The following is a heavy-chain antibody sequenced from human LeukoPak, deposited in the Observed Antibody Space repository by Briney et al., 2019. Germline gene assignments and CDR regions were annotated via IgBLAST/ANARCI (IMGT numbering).Heavy chain of an antibody. CDR1: GGSISSYY. D-gene: IGHD3-3*01. CDR3: ARAKGVYDFWSGYQLFDP. CDR2: IYYSGST. V-gene: IGHV4-59*01. J-gene: IGHJ5*02. Sequence: PSETLSLTCTVSGGSISSYYWSWIRQPPGKGLEWIGYIYYSGSTNYNPSLKSRVTISVDTSKNQFSLKLSSVTAADTVVYYCARAKGVYDFWSGYQLFDPWGQGTLVTVSS.